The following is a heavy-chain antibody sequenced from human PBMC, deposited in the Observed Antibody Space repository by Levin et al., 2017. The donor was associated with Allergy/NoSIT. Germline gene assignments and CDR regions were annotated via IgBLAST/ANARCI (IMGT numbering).Heavy chain of an antibody. J-gene: IGHJ4*02. V-gene: IGHV2-5*02. D-gene: IGHD1-1*01. Sequence: ASGPTLVKPTQTLTLTCTFSGFSLTSRPVGVGWIRQPPGKALELVALIYWDDDKRYSPSLRSRLTITKDNTKNQVVLTMTNMDPEDTATYYCAHRRSGYNWNDGDFDYWGQGALVTVSS. CDR1: GFSLTSRPVG. CDR2: IYWDDDK. CDR3: AHRRSGYNWNDGDFDY.